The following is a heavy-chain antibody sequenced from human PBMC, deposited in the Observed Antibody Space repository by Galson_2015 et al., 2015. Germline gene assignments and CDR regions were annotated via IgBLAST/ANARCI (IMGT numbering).Heavy chain of an antibody. Sequence: SVKVSCKASGYTFTSYDINWVRQATGQGLEWMGWMNPNSGNTGYAQKFQGRVTMTRNTSISTAYMELSSLRSEDTAVYYCARGLESSWYYWFDPWGQGTLVTVSS. V-gene: IGHV1-8*01. CDR1: GYTFTSYD. CDR3: ARGLESSWYYWFDP. CDR2: MNPNSGNT. J-gene: IGHJ5*02. D-gene: IGHD6-13*01.